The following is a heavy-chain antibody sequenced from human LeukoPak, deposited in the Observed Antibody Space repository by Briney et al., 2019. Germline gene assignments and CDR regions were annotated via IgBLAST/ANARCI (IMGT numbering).Heavy chain of an antibody. CDR3: GKEITVIKKIDY. CDR1: GFTFSSYG. CDR2: ISYDGTNN. J-gene: IGHJ4*02. V-gene: IGHV3-30*18. Sequence: GGPLRLSCAASGFTFSSYGMHWVRQAPGKGLEWVALISYDGTNNYYADSVKGRFTISRDNSKNTLYLQMNSLRDEDTAIYYCGKEITVIKKIDYWGQGTLVTVSS. D-gene: IGHD4-17*01.